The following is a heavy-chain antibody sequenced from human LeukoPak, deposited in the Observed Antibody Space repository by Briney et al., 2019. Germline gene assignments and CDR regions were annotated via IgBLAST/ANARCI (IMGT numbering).Heavy chain of an antibody. D-gene: IGHD1-7*01. J-gene: IGHJ4*02. V-gene: IGHV3-23*01. CDR2: ISGSGGST. CDR1: GFTFSSYS. Sequence: GGSLRLSCAASGFTFSSYSMNWVRQAPGKGLEWASAISGSGGSTYYADSVKGRFTMSRDNSKNTLYLQMNSLRAEDTAVYYCAKVLVGTTCFEYWGQGTLVTVSS. CDR3: AKVLVGTTCFEY.